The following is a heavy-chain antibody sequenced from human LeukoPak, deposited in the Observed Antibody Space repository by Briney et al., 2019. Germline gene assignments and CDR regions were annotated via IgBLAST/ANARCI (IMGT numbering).Heavy chain of an antibody. Sequence: GGSLRLSCAASGFTFSSYAMSWVRQAPGKGLEWVSGISGSGGSTYHADSVKGRFSISRDNSKNTLILQMNSLRADDTAVYYCAKGGSGWLFDNWGQGALVPVSS. CDR1: GFTFSSYA. CDR2: ISGSGGST. D-gene: IGHD6-19*01. J-gene: IGHJ4*02. CDR3: AKGGSGWLFDN. V-gene: IGHV3-23*01.